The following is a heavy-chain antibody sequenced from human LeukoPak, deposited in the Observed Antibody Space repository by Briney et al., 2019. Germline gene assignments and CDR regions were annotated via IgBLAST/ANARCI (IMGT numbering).Heavy chain of an antibody. J-gene: IGHJ5*02. CDR2: ISAYNGIT. CDR3: ARDFYSITIFGVATSVNWFDP. D-gene: IGHD3-3*01. Sequence: ASVKVSCKASGYTFTSYGISWVRQAPGQGLEWMGWISAYNGITNYAQKIQGRVTMTTDTSTSTAHMGLRSLRSDDTAVYYCARDFYSITIFGVATSVNWFDPWGQGTLVTVSS. CDR1: GYTFTSYG. V-gene: IGHV1-18*01.